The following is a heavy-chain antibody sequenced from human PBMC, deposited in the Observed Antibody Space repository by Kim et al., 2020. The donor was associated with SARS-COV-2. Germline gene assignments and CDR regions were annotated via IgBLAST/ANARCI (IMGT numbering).Heavy chain of an antibody. V-gene: IGHV3-23*01. D-gene: IGHD3-10*01. CDR3: AKVGGTRIYAIDL. Sequence: YADSMRGRFTISRDKAKGMLSLQMDGLTGEDTAKYYCAKVGGTRIYAIDLWGQGTVVTVFS. J-gene: IGHJ3*01.